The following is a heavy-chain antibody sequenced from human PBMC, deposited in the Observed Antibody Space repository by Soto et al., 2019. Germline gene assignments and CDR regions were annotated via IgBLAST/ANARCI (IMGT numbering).Heavy chain of an antibody. J-gene: IGHJ4*02. CDR3: AKGRASDCPGCTQYY. Sequence: GGSLRLSCAASAFTFSSYAMSWVRQAPGKGLEWVSAVSGSGDSTYYADSVKGRFTISRDNSKNTLYLQMNSLRAEDTAVYYCAKGRASDCPGCTQYYWGQGTLVTVSS. D-gene: IGHD2-21*02. CDR1: AFTFSSYA. CDR2: VSGSGDST. V-gene: IGHV3-23*01.